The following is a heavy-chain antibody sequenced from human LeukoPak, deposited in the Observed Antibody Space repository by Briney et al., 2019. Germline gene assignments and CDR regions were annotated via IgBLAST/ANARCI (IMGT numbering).Heavy chain of an antibody. V-gene: IGHV1-2*02. Sequence: ASVKVSCKASGYTFTSYGISWVRQAPGQGLEWMGWINPNSGGTNYAQKFQGRVTMTRDTSISTAYMELSRLRSDDTAVYYCAIPPGYCSSTSCYTFDYWGQGTLVTVSS. CDR2: INPNSGGT. D-gene: IGHD2-2*02. CDR1: GYTFTSYG. J-gene: IGHJ4*02. CDR3: AIPPGYCSSTSCYTFDY.